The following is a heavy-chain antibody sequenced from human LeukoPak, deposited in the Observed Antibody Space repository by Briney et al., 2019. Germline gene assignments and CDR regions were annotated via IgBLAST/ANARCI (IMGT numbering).Heavy chain of an antibody. D-gene: IGHD1-26*01. Sequence: GGSLRLSCAASGFTFSSYSMNWVRQAPGKGLEWVSSTSRSSSYIYYADSVKGRFTISRDNAKNSLYLQMNSLRAEDTAVYYCARHEMTGWELLGAHDYWGQGTLITVSS. V-gene: IGHV3-21*01. CDR3: ARHEMTGWELLGAHDY. CDR2: TSRSSSYI. CDR1: GFTFSSYS. J-gene: IGHJ4*02.